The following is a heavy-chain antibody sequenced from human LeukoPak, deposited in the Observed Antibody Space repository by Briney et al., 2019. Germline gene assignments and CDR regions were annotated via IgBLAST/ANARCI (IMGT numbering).Heavy chain of an antibody. Sequence: SETLSLTCTVSGGSISSYYWSWIRQPPGKGLEWIGYIYYSGSTNYNPSLKSRVTISVDTSKNQFSLKLSSVTAADTAVYYCARWGRYCSGGSCYSFDYWGQGTLVTVSS. D-gene: IGHD2-15*01. CDR2: IYYSGST. CDR3: ARWGRYCSGGSCYSFDY. CDR1: GGSISSYY. J-gene: IGHJ4*02. V-gene: IGHV4-59*01.